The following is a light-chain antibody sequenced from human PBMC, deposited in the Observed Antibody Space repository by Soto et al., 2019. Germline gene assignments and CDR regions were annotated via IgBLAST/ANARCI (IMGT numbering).Light chain of an antibody. J-gene: IGKJ2*01. CDR3: KQRSNWPPLNT. CDR1: QSVSSY. V-gene: IGKV3-11*01. Sequence: EIVLTQSPATLSLSPGERATLSCRASQSVSSYLAWYQQKPGQAPRLLIYDASNRATGIPARFSGSGSGTDFTLTISSLEPEDFAVYYCKQRSNWPPLNTFGQGTKLEIK. CDR2: DAS.